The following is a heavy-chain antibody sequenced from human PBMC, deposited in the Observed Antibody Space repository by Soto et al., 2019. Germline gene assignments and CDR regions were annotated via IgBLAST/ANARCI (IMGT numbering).Heavy chain of an antibody. CDR2: VSANNGHT. Sequence: ASVKVSCKASGFTFSNYGLNWVRQAPGQGLEWMGWVSANNGHTNYAQNLQGRVSMTTDTSTSTAYMELRGLRFDDTAVYYCARDIESVAAKHFFYYYAMDVWGQGTTVTVSS. CDR3: ARDIESVAAKHFFYYYAMDV. V-gene: IGHV1-18*01. J-gene: IGHJ6*02. CDR1: GFTFSNYG. D-gene: IGHD6-6*01.